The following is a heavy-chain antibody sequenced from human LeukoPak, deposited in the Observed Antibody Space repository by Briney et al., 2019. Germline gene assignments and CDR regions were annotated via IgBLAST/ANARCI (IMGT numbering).Heavy chain of an antibody. D-gene: IGHD3-16*01. Sequence: SETLSLTCTVSGGSISSSSYYWGWIRQPPGKGLEWIGSIYYSGSTYYNPSLKSRVTISVDTSKNQVSLKLTSVTAADTAVYYCARGHYGFDPWGQGTLVTVSS. CDR3: ARGHYGFDP. V-gene: IGHV4-39*01. CDR1: GGSISSSSYY. J-gene: IGHJ5*02. CDR2: IYYSGST.